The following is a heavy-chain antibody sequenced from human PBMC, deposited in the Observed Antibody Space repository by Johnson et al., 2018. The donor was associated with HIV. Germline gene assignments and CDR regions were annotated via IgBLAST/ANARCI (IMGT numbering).Heavy chain of an antibody. V-gene: IGHV3-23*04. CDR3: AKADRVGYGAGAFDI. J-gene: IGHJ3*02. CDR2: ISGSGGST. Sequence: VQLVESGGGVVQPGRSLRLSCAASGFIFSDYYMSWIRQAPGKGLEWVSAISGSGGSTYYADSVKGRFPISRDNSKNTLYLQMNSLRAEDTAVYYCAKADRVGYGAGAFDIWGQGTMVTVSS. D-gene: IGHD2-15*01. CDR1: GFIFSDYY.